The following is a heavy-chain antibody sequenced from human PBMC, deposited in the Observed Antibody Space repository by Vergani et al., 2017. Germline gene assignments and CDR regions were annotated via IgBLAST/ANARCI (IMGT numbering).Heavy chain of an antibody. J-gene: IGHJ4*02. CDR3: ARGNSLGSY. CDR1: GFIFSSYW. D-gene: IGHD1-7*01. V-gene: IGHV3-7*01. Sequence: EVQLVGSGGGLVQPGGSLRLSCAASGFIFSSYWMHWVRQAPGKGLEWVAAIKEDGSEKQYVDSVKGRFTISRDNDKKSLYLQMNSLRGEDTAVYYCARGNSLGSYWGQGSLVTVSA. CDR2: IKEDGSEK.